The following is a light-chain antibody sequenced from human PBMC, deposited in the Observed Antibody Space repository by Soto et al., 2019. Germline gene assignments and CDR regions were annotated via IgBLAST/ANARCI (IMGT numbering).Light chain of an antibody. J-gene: IGLJ2*01. CDR3: CSYTSTSCTVV. V-gene: IGLV2-18*02. CDR2: DVS. Sequence: QSVLTQPPSVSGSPGQSVTISCTGTSSDVGSYNRVSWYQQQPGKAPKLMIYDVSNRPSGVPHRFSGSKSGNTASLTISGRQAVEDADYYCCSYTSTSCTVVFGGGTKLTVL. CDR1: SSDVGSYNR.